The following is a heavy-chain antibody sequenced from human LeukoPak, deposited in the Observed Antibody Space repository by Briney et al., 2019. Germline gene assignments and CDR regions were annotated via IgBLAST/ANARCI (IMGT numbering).Heavy chain of an antibody. J-gene: IGHJ4*02. Sequence: SGPTLVKPTQTLTLTCTFSGFSLSTSGVGVGWIRQPPGKALEWLALIYWDDDKRYSPSLKSRLTITKDTSKNQVVLTMTNMDPVDTATYYCAHSRYYYGSGSYSYFDYWGQGTLVTDSS. CDR1: GFSLSTSGVG. CDR2: IYWDDDK. CDR3: AHSRYYYGSGSYSYFDY. D-gene: IGHD3-10*01. V-gene: IGHV2-5*02.